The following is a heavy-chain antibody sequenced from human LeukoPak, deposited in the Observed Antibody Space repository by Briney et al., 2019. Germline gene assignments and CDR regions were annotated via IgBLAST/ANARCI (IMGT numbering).Heavy chain of an antibody. D-gene: IGHD6-6*01. CDR3: AKEYSSSGAFDI. CDR2: ISGSGGST. Sequence: GSLRLSCAASGLTFSSYSMNWVRQAPGKGLEWVSAISGSGGSTYYADSVKGRFTISRDNSKNTLYLQMNSLRAEDTAVYYCAKEYSSSGAFDIWGQGTMVTVSS. CDR1: GLTFSSYS. V-gene: IGHV3-23*01. J-gene: IGHJ3*02.